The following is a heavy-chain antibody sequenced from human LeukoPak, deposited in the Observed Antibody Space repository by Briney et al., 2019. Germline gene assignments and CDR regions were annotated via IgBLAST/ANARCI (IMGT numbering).Heavy chain of an antibody. J-gene: IGHJ4*02. V-gene: IGHV3-53*01. CDR2: IYSGGDT. D-gene: IGHD2-15*01. CDR3: ARHRRYYSGATCYSGHDY. CDR1: GFTVSSNY. Sequence: GGSLRLSCAASGFTVSSNYMTWVRQAPGKGLQWVSMIYSGGDTYYVDSVKGRFTISRDNSKNTLYLQMNSLRAEDTAVYYCARHRRYYSGATCYSGHDYWGQGTLVIVSS.